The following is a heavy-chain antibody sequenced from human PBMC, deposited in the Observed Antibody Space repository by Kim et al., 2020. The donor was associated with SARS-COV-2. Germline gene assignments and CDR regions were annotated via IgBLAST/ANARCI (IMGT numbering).Heavy chain of an antibody. CDR3: AREGGSSGRCVYFDS. Sequence: DSVKGRFTISRDNSKNTMYLELNSLRPDDSAVYYCAREGGSSGRCVYFDSWGQGTLVTVSS. D-gene: IGHD6-19*01. J-gene: IGHJ4*02. V-gene: IGHV3-30*01.